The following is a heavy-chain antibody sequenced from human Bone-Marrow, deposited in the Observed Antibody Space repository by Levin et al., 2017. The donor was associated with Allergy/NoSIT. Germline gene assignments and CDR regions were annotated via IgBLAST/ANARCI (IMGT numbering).Heavy chain of an antibody. J-gene: IGHJ6*02. CDR3: AKGTKAQENYFYSGMDV. V-gene: IGHV3-30*18. CDR1: GFTFSTYG. D-gene: IGHD2-8*01. CDR2: ISHDGSEK. Sequence: SCAASGFTFSTYGIHWVRQAPGKGLEWVAFISHDGSEKYYADAVKGRFIISRDNSQNTVYLQINSLRAEDTAVYYCAKGTKAQENYFYSGMDVWGQGTTVTVSS.